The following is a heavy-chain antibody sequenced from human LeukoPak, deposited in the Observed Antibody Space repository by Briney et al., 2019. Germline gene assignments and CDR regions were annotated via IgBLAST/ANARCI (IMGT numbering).Heavy chain of an antibody. CDR2: MSYDGSNK. Sequence: GGSLRLSCAASRFTFSSFSMHWVRQAPGKGLEWVAVMSYDGSNKNYADSVKGRFTISRDNSKNTLYLLMNSLRVEDTAVYCCARDRGSSWVYYYYMDVWGKGTPVTVSS. D-gene: IGHD6-13*01. CDR1: RFTFSSFS. V-gene: IGHV3-30-3*01. CDR3: ARDRGSSWVYYYYMDV. J-gene: IGHJ6*03.